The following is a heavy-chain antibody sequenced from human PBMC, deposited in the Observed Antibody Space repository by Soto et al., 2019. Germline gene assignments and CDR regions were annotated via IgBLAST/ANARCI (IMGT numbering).Heavy chain of an antibody. D-gene: IGHD4-4*01. CDR1: GGSVSSGSYY. V-gene: IGHV4-61*01. CDR2: IYYSGST. J-gene: IGHJ4*02. Sequence: QVQLQESGPGLVKPSETLSLTCTVSGGSVSSGSYYWSWIRQPPGKGLEWIGYIYYSGSTNYNPSLKSRVTISVDTSKNQFSLKLSSVTAADTAVYYCAGGPGSNRPYYFDYWGQGTLVTVSS. CDR3: AGGPGSNRPYYFDY.